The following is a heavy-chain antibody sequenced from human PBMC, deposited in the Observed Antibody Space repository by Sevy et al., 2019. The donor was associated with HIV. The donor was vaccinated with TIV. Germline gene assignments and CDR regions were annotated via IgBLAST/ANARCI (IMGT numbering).Heavy chain of an antibody. CDR3: TLEGLYCSGGSCYSEGFDS. J-gene: IGHJ4*02. D-gene: IGHD2-15*01. CDR1: GFTFSTYS. V-gene: IGHV3-48*01. Sequence: GGSLRLSCAASGFTFSTYSMNWVRQAPGKGLEWVSYISSSSRTIYYADSVEGRFTISRDNAKNSLYLQMNSLRAADTAVYYCTLEGLYCSGGSCYSEGFDSWGQGTLVTVSS. CDR2: ISSSSRTI.